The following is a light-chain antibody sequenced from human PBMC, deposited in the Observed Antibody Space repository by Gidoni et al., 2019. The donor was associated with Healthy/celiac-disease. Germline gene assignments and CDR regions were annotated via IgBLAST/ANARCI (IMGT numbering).Light chain of an antibody. V-gene: IGLV1-40*01. J-gene: IGLJ2*01. CDR2: GNS. Sequence: QSVLTQPPSVSGAPGQRVTISCTGSSSNIGAGYYVHWYQQLPGTAPKLLIYGNSNRPSGVPDRFSGSKSGTSASLAITGLQAEDEADYYCQSYDSSLSGDVVFGGGTKLTVL. CDR1: SSNIGAGYY. CDR3: QSYDSSLSGDVV.